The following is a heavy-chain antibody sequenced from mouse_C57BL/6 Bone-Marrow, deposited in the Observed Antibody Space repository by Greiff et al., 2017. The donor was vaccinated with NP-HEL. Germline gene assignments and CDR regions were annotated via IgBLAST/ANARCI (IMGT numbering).Heavy chain of an antibody. Sequence: VQLKESGPELVKPGASVKMSCKASGYTFTDYNMHWVKQSHGKSLEWIGYINPNNGGTSYNQKFKGKATLTVNKSSSTAYMELRSLTSEDSAVYYCARKADGNYDYWGQGTTLTVSS. V-gene: IGHV1-22*01. CDR1: GYTFTDYN. CDR2: INPNNGGT. J-gene: IGHJ2*01. CDR3: ARKADGNYDY. D-gene: IGHD2-1*01.